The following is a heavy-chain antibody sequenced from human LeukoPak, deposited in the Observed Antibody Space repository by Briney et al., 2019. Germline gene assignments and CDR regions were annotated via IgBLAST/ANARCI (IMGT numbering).Heavy chain of an antibody. J-gene: IGHJ4*02. V-gene: IGHV5-51*04. CDR2: IYPGAYDT. CDR3: ARFRPSVVAGHFDY. CDR1: GYSFTSYW. Sequence: GEALKISCKGSGYSFTSYWIGGVGQMPGKGREWMGIIYPGAYDTRYTPSFQGQVTLSADKPISTAYLQWSSLKASDTAMYYCARFRPSVVAGHFDYWGQGTLVTVSS. D-gene: IGHD6-19*01.